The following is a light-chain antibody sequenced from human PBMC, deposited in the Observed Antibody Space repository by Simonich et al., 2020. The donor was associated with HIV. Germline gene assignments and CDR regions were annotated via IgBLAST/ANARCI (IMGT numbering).Light chain of an antibody. CDR1: SSDVGGYNY. CDR3: CSYASSRSYV. CDR2: DGS. Sequence: QSALTQPASVSGSPGQSITISCTGTSSDVGGYNYVSWYQQHPGKAPKLMIYDGSKRPAWVSNRFSASKSGNTASLTISGLQAEDEADYYCCSYASSRSYVFGTGTKVTVL. V-gene: IGLV2-23*01. J-gene: IGLJ1*01.